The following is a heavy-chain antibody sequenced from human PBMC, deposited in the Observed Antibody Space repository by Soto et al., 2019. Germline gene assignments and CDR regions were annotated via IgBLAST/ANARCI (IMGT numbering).Heavy chain of an antibody. J-gene: IGHJ4*02. D-gene: IGHD4-4*01. V-gene: IGHV5-51*01. CDR2: IYPGDSAT. Sequence: GESLKISCKGSGYSFTSYWIGWVRQMPGKGLEWMGVIYPGDSATRYSPSFQAQVTTSADKSSSTAYLQWSSLKASDTAMYYCARQSTHDYSNYDYWGQGTLVTVSS. CDR3: ARQSTHDYSNYDY. CDR1: GYSFTSYW.